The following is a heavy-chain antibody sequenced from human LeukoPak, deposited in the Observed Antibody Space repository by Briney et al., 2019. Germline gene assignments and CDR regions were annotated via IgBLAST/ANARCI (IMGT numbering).Heavy chain of an antibody. CDR2: INDDSSDI. J-gene: IGHJ6*03. CDR1: GFTFSLYA. Sequence: PGGSLRLSCAASGFTFSLYAMNWVRQAPGKGLEWISYINDDSSDIHYAGSVRGRFTISRDDARKTLYLQLSSLRVEDTAVYYCARGRHDNTMIVVVMTSVSYYLDVWGKGTTVTVS. V-gene: IGHV3-21*05. D-gene: IGHD3-22*01. CDR3: ARGRHDNTMIVVVMTSVSYYLDV.